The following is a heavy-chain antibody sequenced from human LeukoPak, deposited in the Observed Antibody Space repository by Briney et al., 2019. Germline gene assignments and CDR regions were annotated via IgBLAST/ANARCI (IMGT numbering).Heavy chain of an antibody. D-gene: IGHD1-26*01. Sequence: GGSLRLSCAASGFTFSSYGMHWVRQAPGKGLEWVAVISYDGSNKYYADSVKGRLTISRDNSKNTLYLQMNSLRAEDTAVYYCAKDEEWELLYYFDYWGQGTLVTVSS. CDR3: AKDEEWELLYYFDY. CDR2: ISYDGSNK. CDR1: GFTFSSYG. J-gene: IGHJ4*02. V-gene: IGHV3-30*18.